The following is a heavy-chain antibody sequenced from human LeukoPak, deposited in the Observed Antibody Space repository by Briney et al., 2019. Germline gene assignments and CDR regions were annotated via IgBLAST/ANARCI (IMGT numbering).Heavy chain of an antibody. D-gene: IGHD4-17*01. CDR2: IYYSGST. Sequence: SETLSLTCTVSGGSISSGDYYWSWIRQPPGKGLEWIGYIYYSGSTYYNPSLKSRVTISADTSKNQFSLKLSSVTAADTAVYYCAREDGDSNWFDPWGQGTLVTVSS. J-gene: IGHJ5*02. CDR3: AREDGDSNWFDP. V-gene: IGHV4-30-4*01. CDR1: GGSISSGDYY.